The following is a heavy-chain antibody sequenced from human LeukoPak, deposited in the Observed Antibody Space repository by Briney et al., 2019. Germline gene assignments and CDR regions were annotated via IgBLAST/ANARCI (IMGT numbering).Heavy chain of an antibody. D-gene: IGHD4-17*01. CDR1: GGTFSSYA. CDR3: ARDVHGDYGSGWFDP. Sequence: SVKVSCKASGGTFSSYAISWVRQAPGQGLEWMGRIIPIFGTANYAQKFQGRVTITTDESASTAYMELSSLRSEDTAVYYCARDVHGDYGSGWFDPWGQGTLVSVSS. J-gene: IGHJ5*02. CDR2: IIPIFGTA. V-gene: IGHV1-69*05.